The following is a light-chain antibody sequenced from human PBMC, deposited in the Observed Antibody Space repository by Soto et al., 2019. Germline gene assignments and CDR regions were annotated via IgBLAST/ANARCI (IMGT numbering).Light chain of an antibody. CDR1: QRITTN. J-gene: IGKJ3*01. Sequence: DIQVTQSPSSLSASVGDEVTITCRTSQRITTNLHWYQQKPGKAPNLLMYVASNLQSGVPSRFSGGGYGTEFTLTISNLQPEDFATYYCQASYGASFTFGTGTRVDVK. CDR3: QASYGASFT. V-gene: IGKV1-39*01. CDR2: VAS.